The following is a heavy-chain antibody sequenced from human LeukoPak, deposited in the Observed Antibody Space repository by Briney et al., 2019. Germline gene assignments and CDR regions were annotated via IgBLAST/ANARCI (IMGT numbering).Heavy chain of an antibody. V-gene: IGHV4-31*11. J-gene: IGHJ4*02. CDR2: IYYSGST. Sequence: SETLSLTCAVYGGSFSGYYWSWIRQHPGKGLEWIGYIYYSGSTYYNPSLKSRVTISVDTSKNQFSLKLSSVTAADTAVYYCARAGYDFWSGYHGYYFDYWGQGTLVTVSS. CDR3: ARAGYDFWSGYHGYYFDY. D-gene: IGHD3-3*01. CDR1: GGSFSGYY.